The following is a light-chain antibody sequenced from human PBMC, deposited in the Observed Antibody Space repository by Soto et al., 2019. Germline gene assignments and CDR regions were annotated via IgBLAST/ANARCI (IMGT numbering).Light chain of an antibody. CDR2: SAT. CDR3: IQDHDYPRT. V-gene: IGKV1-6*01. J-gene: IGKJ1*01. CDR1: QDISKD. Sequence: AIQMTQSPTSLSASVGDRVIITCRASQDISKDLGWYQQKPGKAPKFPIYSATSTQSGVPSTFSGRGFGTDFTLTIRSLPPEDFGTYYWIQDHDYPRTLGPGTKV.